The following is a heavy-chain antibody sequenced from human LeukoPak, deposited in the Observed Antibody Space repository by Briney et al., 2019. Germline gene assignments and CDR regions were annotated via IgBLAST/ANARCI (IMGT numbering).Heavy chain of an antibody. V-gene: IGHV3-23*01. J-gene: IGHJ4*02. CDR1: GFTFSSYA. Sequence: PGGSLRLSCAASGFTFSSYAMSWVRQAPGKGLEWVSAISGSGGSTYYADSVKGRFTISRDNAQNSLYLQMNSLRAEDTAVYYCARGYSSGRSAVDYWGQGTLVTVSS. CDR2: ISGSGGST. D-gene: IGHD6-19*01. CDR3: ARGYSSGRSAVDY.